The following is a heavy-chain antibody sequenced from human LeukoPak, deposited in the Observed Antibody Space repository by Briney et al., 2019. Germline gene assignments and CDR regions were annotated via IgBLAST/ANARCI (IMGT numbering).Heavy chain of an antibody. J-gene: IGHJ6*01. D-gene: IGHD3-10*01. CDR3: ARGATTVRGAYYYGMDV. V-gene: IGHV3-53*04. CDR2: IYSGGST. Sequence: PGGSLRLSCAASGFTVSSNYMSWVRQAPGKGLEWVSVIYSGGSTYYADSVKGRFTISSHNSKNTLYLQMNSLRAEDTAVYYCARGATTVRGAYYYGMDVWGQGTTVTVSS. CDR1: GFTVSSNY.